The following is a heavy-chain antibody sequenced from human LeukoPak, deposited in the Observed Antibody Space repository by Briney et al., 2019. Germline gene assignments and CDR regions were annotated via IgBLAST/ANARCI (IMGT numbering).Heavy chain of an antibody. CDR2: IYSGGDT. Sequence: PGGSLRLSCAASGFTVSSNYMSWVRQAPGKGLEWVSVIYSGGDTYYADSVKGRFTISRDNSKNTLYLQMNTLRAEDTAVYYCARASGYSGYEPSDYWGQGTLVTVYS. J-gene: IGHJ4*02. CDR3: ARASGYSGYEPSDY. V-gene: IGHV3-53*01. D-gene: IGHD5-12*01. CDR1: GFTVSSNY.